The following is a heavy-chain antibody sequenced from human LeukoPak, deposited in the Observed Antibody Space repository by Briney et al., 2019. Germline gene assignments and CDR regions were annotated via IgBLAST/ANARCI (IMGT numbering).Heavy chain of an antibody. D-gene: IGHD3-3*01. CDR1: GFTFSSYE. Sequence: QPGGSLRLSCAASGFTFSSYEMNWVRQAPGKGLVWVSRINSDGSSTSYADSVKGRFTISRDNAKNTLYLQMNSLRPEDTAVYYCARGQRAHVEWSYYMDVWGKGTTVTVSS. V-gene: IGHV3-74*01. CDR2: INSDGSST. J-gene: IGHJ6*03. CDR3: ARGQRAHVEWSYYMDV.